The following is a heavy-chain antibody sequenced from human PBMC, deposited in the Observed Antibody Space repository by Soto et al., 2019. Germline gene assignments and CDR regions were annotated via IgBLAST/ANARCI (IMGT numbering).Heavy chain of an antibody. J-gene: IGHJ5*02. CDR1: GFTFSSYS. CDR2: ISSSSSTI. Sequence: VQLVESGGGLVQPGGSLRLSCAASGFTFSSYSMNWVRQAPGKGLEWVSYISSSSSTIYYADSVKGRFTISRDNAKNSLYLQMNSLRDEDTAVYYCARDKWFGETRSNWFDPWGQGTLVTVSS. CDR3: ARDKWFGETRSNWFDP. D-gene: IGHD3-10*01. V-gene: IGHV3-48*02.